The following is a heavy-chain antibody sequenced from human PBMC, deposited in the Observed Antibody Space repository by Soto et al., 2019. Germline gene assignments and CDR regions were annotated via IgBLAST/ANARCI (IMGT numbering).Heavy chain of an antibody. CDR3: ARDEVAANYYYYGMDV. Sequence: SVKVSCKASGGTFSSYAISWVRQAPGQGLEWMGGIIPIFGTANYAQKFQGRVTITADESTSTAYMELSSLRSEDTAVYYCARDEVAANYYYYGMDVWGQGTTVTVS. J-gene: IGHJ6*02. CDR1: GGTFSSYA. D-gene: IGHD2-15*01. CDR2: IIPIFGTA. V-gene: IGHV1-69*13.